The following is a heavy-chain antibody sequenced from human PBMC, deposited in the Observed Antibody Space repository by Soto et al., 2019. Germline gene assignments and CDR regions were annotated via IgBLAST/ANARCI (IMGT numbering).Heavy chain of an antibody. V-gene: IGHV1-69*08. CDR3: ARDNGYGELDH. CDR2: IIPIVGGA. CDR1: GGTFSTYT. J-gene: IGHJ4*02. Sequence: QVHLVQSGAEVKKPGSSVKVSCRASGGTFSTYTISWVRQVPGQGLEWMGKIIPIVGGADYAQEFQGRVTITADKSTSTAYMVLSSLRSEDTAVYFCARDNGYGELDHWGQGTLVTVSS. D-gene: IGHD4-17*01.